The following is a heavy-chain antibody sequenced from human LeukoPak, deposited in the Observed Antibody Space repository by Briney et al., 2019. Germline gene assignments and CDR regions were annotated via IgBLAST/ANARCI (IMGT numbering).Heavy chain of an antibody. CDR3: ANGDPYYFDY. Sequence: SETLSLTCTVSGGSISSYYWSWIRQPPGKGLEWIGYIYYSGSTSYNPSLKSRVTISVDTSKNQFSLKLSSVTAADTAVYYCANGDPYYFDYWGQGTLVTVSS. CDR2: IYYSGST. V-gene: IGHV4-59*01. D-gene: IGHD4-17*01. CDR1: GGSISSYY. J-gene: IGHJ4*02.